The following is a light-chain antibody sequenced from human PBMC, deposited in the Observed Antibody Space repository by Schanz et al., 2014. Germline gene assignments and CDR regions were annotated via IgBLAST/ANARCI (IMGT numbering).Light chain of an antibody. CDR2: DVS. J-gene: IGLJ2*01. CDR3: CSYAASYTLV. CDR1: SSDVGGYNY. V-gene: IGLV2-11*01. Sequence: QSALTQPRSVSGSPGQSVAISCTGTSSDVGGYNYVSWYQHHPGKAPKLMIYDVSKRPSGVPDRFSGSKSGNTASLTISGLQADNEAEYYCCSYAASYTLVFGGGTKLTVL.